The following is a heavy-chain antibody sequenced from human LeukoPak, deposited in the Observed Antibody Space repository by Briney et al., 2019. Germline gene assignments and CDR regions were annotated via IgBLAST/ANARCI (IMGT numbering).Heavy chain of an antibody. CDR3: ARNSGWSNFDY. CDR1: GFTFSIYW. Sequence: GGSLRLSCAASGFTFSIYWMSWVRQAPGKGLEWVANIKQDGSQKYYVDSVKGRFTISRDNAKNSLYLQMNSLRAEDTAVYYCARNSGWSNFDYWGQGTLVTVSS. J-gene: IGHJ4*02. D-gene: IGHD6-19*01. CDR2: IKQDGSQK. V-gene: IGHV3-7*01.